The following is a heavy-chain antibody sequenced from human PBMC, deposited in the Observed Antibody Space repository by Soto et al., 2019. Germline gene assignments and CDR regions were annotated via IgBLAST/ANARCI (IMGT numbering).Heavy chain of an antibody. J-gene: IGHJ4*02. CDR3: AREYGDYGVIDY. D-gene: IGHD4-17*01. V-gene: IGHV4-34*01. CDR2: INHSGST. Sequence: QVQLQQWGAGLLKPSETLSLTCAVYGGSFSGYYWSWIRQPPGKGLEWIGEINHSGSTNYNPSLKSRVTTSVDPSKNQFSLKLSSVTAADTAVYYCAREYGDYGVIDYWGQGTLVTVSS. CDR1: GGSFSGYY.